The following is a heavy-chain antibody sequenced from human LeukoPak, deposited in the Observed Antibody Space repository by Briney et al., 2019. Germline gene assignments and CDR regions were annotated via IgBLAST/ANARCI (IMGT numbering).Heavy chain of an antibody. D-gene: IGHD4-23*01. J-gene: IGHJ3*02. V-gene: IGHV1-46*01. CDR2: INPSRGST. Sequence: ASVKVSCKASGYTFTSYYMHWVRQAPGQGLEWMGIINPSRGSTSYAQKFQGRVTMTRDMSTSTVYMELSSLRSEDTAVYYCASGGNSPRGHDAFDIWGQGTMVTVSS. CDR3: ASGGNSPRGHDAFDI. CDR1: GYTFTSYY.